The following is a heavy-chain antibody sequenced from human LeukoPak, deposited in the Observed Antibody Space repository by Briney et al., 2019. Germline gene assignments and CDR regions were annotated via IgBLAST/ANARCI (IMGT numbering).Heavy chain of an antibody. CDR3: ARGPIAVAGTGDDY. CDR1: GYTFTGYY. J-gene: IGHJ4*02. CDR2: INPNSGGT. Sequence: ASVKVSCKASGYTFTGYYMHWVRQAPGQGLEWMGWINPNSGGTNYAQKFQGRVTMTRDTSISTAYMELSRLRSDDTAVYYCARGPIAVAGTGDDYWGQGTLVTVSS. V-gene: IGHV1-2*02. D-gene: IGHD6-19*01.